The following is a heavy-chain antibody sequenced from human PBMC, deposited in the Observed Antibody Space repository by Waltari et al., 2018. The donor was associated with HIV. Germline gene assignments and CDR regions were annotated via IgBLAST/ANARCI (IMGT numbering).Heavy chain of an antibody. CDR3: ASLAAAVYFDA. D-gene: IGHD6-13*01. CDR2: VDPEDGET. CDR1: GFTFPDYY. J-gene: IGHJ4*02. Sequence: EVHLVQSGPEVKKHGATVNISCTVSGFTFPDYYIHWVREAPGKGLEWMGLVDPEDGETVYAEKFHGRLTISADTSAATVSFELTGLRSDDTAIYYCASLAAAVYFDAWGQGTPLSVSS. V-gene: IGHV1-69-2*01.